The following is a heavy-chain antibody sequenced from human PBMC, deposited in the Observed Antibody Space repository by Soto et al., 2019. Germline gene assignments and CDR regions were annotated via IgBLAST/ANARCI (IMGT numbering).Heavy chain of an antibody. CDR1: GFTFSTYG. CDR2: ISYDGTNK. V-gene: IGHV3-30*18. D-gene: IGHD4-17*01. Sequence: QVQLVESGGGEVQPGRSLTISCAASGFTFSTYGMHWVRQTPGKGLEWVAVISYDGTNKFYSDSVKGRFTISRDNFKNTLTMQMNSLRAADTAVYSCAKDLQSYGDYDYYCYGMDVWGLGTRVTVSS. CDR3: AKDLQSYGDYDYYCYGMDV. J-gene: IGHJ6*02.